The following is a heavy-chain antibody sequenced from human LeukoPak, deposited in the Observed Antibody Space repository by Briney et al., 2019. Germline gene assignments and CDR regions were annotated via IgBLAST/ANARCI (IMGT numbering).Heavy chain of an antibody. D-gene: IGHD3-22*01. J-gene: IGHJ6*02. CDR1: GYTFTSYG. V-gene: IGHV1-8*02. CDR2: MNPNSGNT. CDR3: ARGYYDSSGDYYGMDV. Sequence: ASVKVSCKASGYTFTSYGINWVRQATGQGLEWMGWMNPNSGNTGYAQKFQGRVTMTRNTSISTAYMELSSLRSEDTAVYYCARGYYDSSGDYYGMDVWGQGTTVTVSS.